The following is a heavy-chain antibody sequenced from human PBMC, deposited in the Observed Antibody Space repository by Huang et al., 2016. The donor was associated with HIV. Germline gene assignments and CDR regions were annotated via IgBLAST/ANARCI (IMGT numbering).Heavy chain of an antibody. CDR3: ATTDASLATSFDH. V-gene: IGHV5-51*03. J-gene: IGHJ4*02. CDR2: VYPGNSDT. CDR1: GYLFSNYW. Sequence: EVQLEQSGAEVKKPGESLKISCKASGYLFSNYWVGWVRQRPGKGLEWLWFVYPGNSDTRYGPSFYGRVTVSVDKSIATADLQWSSLRPSDTARYYCATTDASLATSFDHWGRGTMLTVSS.